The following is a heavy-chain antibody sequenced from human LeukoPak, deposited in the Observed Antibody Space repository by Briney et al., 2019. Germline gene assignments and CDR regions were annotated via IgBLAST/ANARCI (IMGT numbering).Heavy chain of an antibody. D-gene: IGHD5-18*01. CDR3: ARGERQLWPRSGMDV. CDR1: GFTFSSYW. Sequence: GGSLRLSCAASGFTFSSYWMHWVRQAPGKGLVWVSRINSEGSSTSYADSVKGRFTISRDNAKNTLYLQMNSLRAEDTAVYYCARGERQLWPRSGMDVWGQGTTVTVSS. CDR2: INSEGSST. V-gene: IGHV3-74*01. J-gene: IGHJ6*02.